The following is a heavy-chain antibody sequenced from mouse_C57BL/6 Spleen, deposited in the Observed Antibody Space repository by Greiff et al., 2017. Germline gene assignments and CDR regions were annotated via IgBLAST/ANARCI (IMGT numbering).Heavy chain of an antibody. CDR2: ISYDGSN. CDR3: AYGSEYFDV. D-gene: IGHD1-1*01. V-gene: IGHV3-6*01. Sequence: EVKLMESGPGLVKPSQSLSLTCSVTGYSITSGYYWNWIRQFPGNKLEWMGYISYDGSNNYNPSLKNRISITRDTSKNQFFLKLNSVTTEDTATYYCAYGSEYFDVWGTGTTVTVSS. J-gene: IGHJ1*03. CDR1: GYSITSGYY.